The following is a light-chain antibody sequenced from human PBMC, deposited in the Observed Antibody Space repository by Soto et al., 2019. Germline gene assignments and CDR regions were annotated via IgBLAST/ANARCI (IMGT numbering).Light chain of an antibody. V-gene: IGKV3-20*01. CDR2: GAS. J-gene: IGKJ5*01. CDR1: QSVDSY. CDR3: QQYGSSPIT. Sequence: EIVLTQSPASLSLSPGERATLSCRASQSVDSYLVWYQQKPGQAPRLLIFGASNRATGIPARFSGSGSGTDFTLTISRLEPEDFAVYYCQQYGSSPITSGQGTRLEMK.